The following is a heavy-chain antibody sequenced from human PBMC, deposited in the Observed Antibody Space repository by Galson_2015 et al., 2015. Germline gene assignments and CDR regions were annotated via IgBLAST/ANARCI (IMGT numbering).Heavy chain of an antibody. D-gene: IGHD3-10*01. V-gene: IGHV4-39*07. CDR3: ARVATMVRGRINWFDP. CDR1: GGSISSSSYY. CDR2: IYYSGST. Sequence: ETLSLTCTVSGGSISSSSYYWGWIRQPPGKGLEWIGSIYYSGSTYYNPSLKSRVTISVDTSKNQFSLKLSSVTAADTAVYYCARVATMVRGRINWFDPWGQGTLVTVSS. J-gene: IGHJ5*02.